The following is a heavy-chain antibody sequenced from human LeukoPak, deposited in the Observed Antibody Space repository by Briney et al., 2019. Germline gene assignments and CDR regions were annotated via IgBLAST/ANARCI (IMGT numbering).Heavy chain of an antibody. CDR1: GGSLSGYY. Sequence: SETLSLTCAVYGGSLSGYYWSWIRQPPGKGLEWIGEINHSGGTNCNPSLKSRLTISVDTSKNQFSLKLSSVTAADTAVYYCARGLGSSGYYYVLDYWGQGALVTVSS. CDR2: INHSGGT. J-gene: IGHJ4*02. CDR3: ARGLGSSGYYYVLDY. D-gene: IGHD3-22*01. V-gene: IGHV4-34*01.